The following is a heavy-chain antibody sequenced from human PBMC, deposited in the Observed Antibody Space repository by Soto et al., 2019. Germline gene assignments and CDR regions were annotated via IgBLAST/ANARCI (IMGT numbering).Heavy chain of an antibody. CDR2: ISSSSSTI. V-gene: IGHV3-48*01. CDR1: GFTFSSYS. D-gene: IGHD2-2*01. CDR3: ARYNQGYSSSWFPPYY. J-gene: IGHJ4*02. Sequence: GGSLRLSCAASGFTFSSYSMNWVRQAPGKGLEWVSYISSSSSTIYYADSVKGRFTISRDNAKNSLYLHINSLRAEDMAGYYCARYNQGYSSSWFPPYYWGQGTLVTVSS.